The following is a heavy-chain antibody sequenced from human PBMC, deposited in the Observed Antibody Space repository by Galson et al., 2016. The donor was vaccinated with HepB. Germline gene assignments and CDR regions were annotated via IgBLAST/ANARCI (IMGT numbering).Heavy chain of an antibody. V-gene: IGHV1-18*01. Sequence: SVKVSCKASGYTFTNYGITWVRQAPGQGLEWMGWISAYNGDTNYAQKFQGRVTMTTDTSTGTGYMELRSLRSDDTAVYYCARDWCSMTSCRFDPWGQGTLVTVSS. CDR1: GYTFTNYG. CDR2: ISAYNGDT. CDR3: ARDWCSMTSCRFDP. D-gene: IGHD2-2*01. J-gene: IGHJ5*02.